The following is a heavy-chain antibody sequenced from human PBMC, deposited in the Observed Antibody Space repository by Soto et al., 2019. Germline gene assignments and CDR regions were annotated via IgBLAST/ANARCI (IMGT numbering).Heavy chain of an antibody. CDR3: ARGTRESDHPPSFIVVVPAAIRGGGWFDP. V-gene: IGHV1-2*02. CDR1: GYTFTVYY. CDR2: IKPNSGGT. Sequence: QVQLVQSGAEVKKPGSSVKVSCKASGYTFTVYYMHWVRQAPGQGLEWMGWIKPNSGGTNYAQKFQGGVTMTRATSISTAYMELSKRRSHDTAVDYCARGTRESDHPPSFIVVVPAAIRGGGWFDPWGQGTLVTVSS. D-gene: IGHD2-2*02. J-gene: IGHJ5*02.